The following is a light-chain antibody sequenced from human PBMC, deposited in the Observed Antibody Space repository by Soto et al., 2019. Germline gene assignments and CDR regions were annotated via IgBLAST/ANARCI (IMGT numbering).Light chain of an antibody. J-gene: IGKJ4*01. CDR3: QQYSKWPLT. V-gene: IGKV3-15*01. CDR2: GAS. CDR1: QSVSSY. Sequence: EIVMTQSPATLSVSPGERVTLSCRASQSVSSYLAWYQQKPGQAPRLLIYGASTGATGIPARFSGSGSGTEFILTISSLRSEDFAVYYCQQYSKWPLTFGGGTKVEIK.